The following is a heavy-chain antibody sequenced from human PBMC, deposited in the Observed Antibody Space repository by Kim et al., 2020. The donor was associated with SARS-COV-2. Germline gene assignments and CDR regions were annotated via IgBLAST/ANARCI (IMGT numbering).Heavy chain of an antibody. Sequence: TSGYTNYADSAEGRFTISRDDAKDSLYLQMSSLRAEDTAVYYCASASLDYWGQGTRVTVSS. CDR2: TSGYT. V-gene: IGHV3-11*03. J-gene: IGHJ4*02. CDR3: ASASLDY.